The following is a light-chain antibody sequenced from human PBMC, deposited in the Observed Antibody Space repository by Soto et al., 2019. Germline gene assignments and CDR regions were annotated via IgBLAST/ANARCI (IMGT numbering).Light chain of an antibody. J-gene: IGLJ2*01. CDR3: SSYTTSSTLL. Sequence: QSVLTQPASVSGSPRQSITISCTGTSNDIGDYNYVSWYQQHPGKAPKLMIYEVSNRPSGVSNRFSGSKSGNTASLTISGLKAEDEADYYCSSYTTSSTLLFGGGTKLTVL. CDR2: EVS. CDR1: SNDIGDYNY. V-gene: IGLV2-14*01.